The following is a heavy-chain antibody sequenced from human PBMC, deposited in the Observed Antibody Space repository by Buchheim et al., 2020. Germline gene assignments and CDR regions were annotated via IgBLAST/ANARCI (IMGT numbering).Heavy chain of an antibody. CDR1: GVSISDYY. J-gene: IGHJ4*02. CDR3: AGDYFDSSGYSDY. CDR2: LYNSGRT. V-gene: IGHV4-59*01. Sequence: QVQLQESGPGLVEPSETLSLTCTVSGVSISDYYWSWIRQPPGKGLEWIGYLYNSGRTNFNPSLKSRVTISVDTSKNQFSLNLSSVTAADTAVYYCAGDYFDSSGYSDYWGQGTL. D-gene: IGHD3-22*01.